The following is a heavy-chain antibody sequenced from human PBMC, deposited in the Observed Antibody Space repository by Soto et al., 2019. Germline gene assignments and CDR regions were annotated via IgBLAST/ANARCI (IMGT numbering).Heavy chain of an antibody. D-gene: IGHD3-3*01. CDR2: IWYDGSNK. J-gene: IGHJ6*02. V-gene: IGHV3-33*01. CDR1: GFTFSSYG. Sequence: PGGSLRLSCAASGFTFSSYGMHWVRQAPGKGLEWVAVIWYDGSNKYYADSVKGRFTISRDNSKNTLYLQMNSLRAKDTAVYYCARDFYDFWSGYYYYGMDVWGQGTTVTVSS. CDR3: ARDFYDFWSGYYYYGMDV.